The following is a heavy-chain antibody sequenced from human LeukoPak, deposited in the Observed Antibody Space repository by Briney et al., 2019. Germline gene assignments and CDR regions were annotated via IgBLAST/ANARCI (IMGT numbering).Heavy chain of an antibody. CDR2: IRNKAYGGTV. Sequence: GGSLRLSCTASGFTFSDYAMSWFRQAPGKGLEWVGFIRNKAYGGTVEYAASVKGRFTISRDDSKTIAYLQMNSLKTGDTAVYYCTREKRYFDWFQADYWGQGTLVTVSS. J-gene: IGHJ4*02. V-gene: IGHV3-49*03. CDR1: GFTFSDYA. CDR3: TREKRYFDWFQADY. D-gene: IGHD3-9*01.